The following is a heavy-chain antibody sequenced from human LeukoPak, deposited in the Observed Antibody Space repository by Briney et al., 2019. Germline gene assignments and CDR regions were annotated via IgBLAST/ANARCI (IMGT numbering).Heavy chain of an antibody. Sequence: ASVKVSCKTSGYTFTSYGISWVRQAPGQGLEWMGWISAYNGNTRYAQKVQGRLTVTKDTSTTTVYMELRGLRSDDTAVHYCARDAFDIWGQGTMVTVSS. CDR1: GYTFTSYG. CDR2: ISAYNGNT. CDR3: ARDAFDI. J-gene: IGHJ3*02. V-gene: IGHV1-18*01.